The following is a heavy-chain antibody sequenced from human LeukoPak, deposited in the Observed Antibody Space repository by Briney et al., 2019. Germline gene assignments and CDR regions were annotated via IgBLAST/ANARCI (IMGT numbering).Heavy chain of an antibody. CDR2: INPSGGST. Sequence: ASVKVSCKASGYTFTSYYMHWVRQAPGQGLEWMGIINPSGGSTSYAQKFQGRVTMTRDTSTSTVYMELSSLRSEDTAVYYCARVLGDSSGSDAFDIWGQGTMVTVPS. V-gene: IGHV1-46*01. D-gene: IGHD3-22*01. CDR3: ARVLGDSSGSDAFDI. J-gene: IGHJ3*02. CDR1: GYTFTSYY.